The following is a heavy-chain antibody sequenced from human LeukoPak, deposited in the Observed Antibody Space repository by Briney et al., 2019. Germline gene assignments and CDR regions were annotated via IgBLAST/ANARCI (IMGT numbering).Heavy chain of an antibody. Sequence: SPETLSLTCTVSGGSISSSSYYWGWIRQPPGKGLEWIGSIYYSGSTYYSPSLKSRVTKSVDTSKNQFSLKLSSVTAADTAVYYCARHRAVSVVGNFYFDYWGQGTLVTVSS. D-gene: IGHD1-26*01. CDR3: ARHRAVSVVGNFYFDY. V-gene: IGHV4-39*01. CDR1: GGSISSSSYY. J-gene: IGHJ4*02. CDR2: IYYSGST.